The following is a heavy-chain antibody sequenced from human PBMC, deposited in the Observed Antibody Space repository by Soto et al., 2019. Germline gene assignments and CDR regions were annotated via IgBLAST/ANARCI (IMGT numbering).Heavy chain of an antibody. D-gene: IGHD3-3*01. J-gene: IGHJ6*02. CDR3: AKDSYYDFCSVEYHAYAHAVDV. CDR2: ISRSGGRS. CDR1: GVRFSTYA. V-gene: IGHV3-23*01. Sequence: RGYLRLSCAVSGVRFSTYAITWIRQTPGKGLEWVSAISRSGGRSFFADSVKGRFTISRDNSKKTVFLQMNTLRADDTAIYYCAKDSYYDFCSVEYHAYAHAVDVSGQGTTVTVS.